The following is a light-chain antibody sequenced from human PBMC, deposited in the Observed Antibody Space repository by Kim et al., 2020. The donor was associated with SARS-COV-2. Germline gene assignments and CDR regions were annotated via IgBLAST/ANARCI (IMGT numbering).Light chain of an antibody. CDR1: QDIRNY. CDR3: QQYNTLPVT. CDR2: DAS. V-gene: IGKV1-33*01. J-gene: IGKJ5*01. Sequence: DIQMTQSPSSLSASVGDRVTITCQANQDIRNYLNWFQQKPGKAPKLLIYDASNLETGVPSRFSGSGSGTDFTFTISSLQPEDIATYYCQQYNTLPVTFGQGTRLEIK.